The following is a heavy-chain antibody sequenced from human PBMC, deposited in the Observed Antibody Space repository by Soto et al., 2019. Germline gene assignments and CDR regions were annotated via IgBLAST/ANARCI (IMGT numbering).Heavy chain of an antibody. CDR2: IYYSGST. Sequence: QVQLQESGPGLVKPSETLSLTCTVSGGSISSYYWSWIRQPPGKGLEWIGYIYYSGSTNYNPSLKSRVTISVDTSKNQFSLKPSSVTAADTAVYYCASLYCSSTSCAGGDAFDIWGQGTMVTVSS. D-gene: IGHD2-2*01. V-gene: IGHV4-59*01. CDR1: GGSISSYY. CDR3: ASLYCSSTSCAGGDAFDI. J-gene: IGHJ3*02.